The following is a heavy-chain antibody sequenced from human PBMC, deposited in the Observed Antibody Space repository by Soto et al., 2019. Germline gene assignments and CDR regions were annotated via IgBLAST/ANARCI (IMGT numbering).Heavy chain of an antibody. V-gene: IGHV1-69*01. D-gene: IGHD3-10*01. CDR2: IIPIFGTA. J-gene: IGHJ6*02. Sequence: QVQLVQSGAEVKKPGSSVKVSCKASGGTFSSYAISWVRQAPGQGLEWMGGIIPIFGTANYAQKFQGRVTITADESTSTAYMELSSLRSEDTAVYYCARWFRAGGSWSYYNRYYYGMDVWGQGTTVTVSS. CDR1: GGTFSSYA. CDR3: ARWFRAGGSWSYYNRYYYGMDV.